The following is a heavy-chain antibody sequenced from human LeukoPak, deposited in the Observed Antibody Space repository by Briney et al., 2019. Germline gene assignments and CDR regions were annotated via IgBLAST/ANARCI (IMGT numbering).Heavy chain of an antibody. J-gene: IGHJ6*02. V-gene: IGHV3-30-3*02. Sequence: GRSLRLSCAASGFTFSTYAMHWVRQAPGKGLQWVAVISYTGSNHYYADSVKGRFTISRDNSKNTLYLQMNSLRPEDTAVYYCAKNMVRGVKYYYDGLDVWGQGTTVTVSS. CDR1: GFTFSTYA. CDR2: ISYTGSNH. CDR3: AKNMVRGVKYYYDGLDV. D-gene: IGHD3-10*01.